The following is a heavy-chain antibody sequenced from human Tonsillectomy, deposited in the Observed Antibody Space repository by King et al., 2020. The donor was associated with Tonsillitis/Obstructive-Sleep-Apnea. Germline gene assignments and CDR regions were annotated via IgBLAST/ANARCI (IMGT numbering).Heavy chain of an antibody. Sequence: VQLVESGGGLVQPGGSLRLSCAASGFTFSNYWMHWVRQAPGKGLVWVSRINSDESSTSCADSVKGRFTFSRDNAKNTLYLQMNSLRDEDTAVYYCARGRSTSRGFDYWGQGTLVTVSS. V-gene: IGHV3-74*01. J-gene: IGHJ4*02. CDR1: GFTFSNYW. CDR3: ARGRSTSRGFDY. CDR2: INSDESST. D-gene: IGHD2-2*01.